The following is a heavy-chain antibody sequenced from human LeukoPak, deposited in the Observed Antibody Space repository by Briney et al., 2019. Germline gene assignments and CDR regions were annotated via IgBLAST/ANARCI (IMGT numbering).Heavy chain of an antibody. CDR1: GFTFSSHW. D-gene: IGHD2-15*01. Sequence: PGGSLRLSCAASGFTFSSHWMHWVRQAPGKGLVWVSRINGDGSSTTYADSVKGRFTISRDNAKNTLYLQMNSLRAEDTAVYHCARSKSWYSTDAFGIWGQGTMVTVSS. CDR2: INGDGSST. CDR3: ARSKSWYSTDAFGI. J-gene: IGHJ3*02. V-gene: IGHV3-74*03.